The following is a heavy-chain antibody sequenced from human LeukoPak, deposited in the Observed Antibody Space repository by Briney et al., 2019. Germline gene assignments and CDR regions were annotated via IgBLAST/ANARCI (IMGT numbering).Heavy chain of an antibody. CDR2: IDPSGGTT. J-gene: IGHJ6*03. V-gene: IGHV1-46*01. CDR3: ARALIAHYYYYYMDV. D-gene: IGHD2-8*01. Sequence: ASVKVFCKASGYTFTSYYMHWVRQAPGQGLGWVGVIDPSGGTTTYAQKFQGRVTMTKDTSTTTVYMELSSLRSEDTAVYYCARALIAHYYYYYMDVWGTGTTVTVSS. CDR1: GYTFTSYY.